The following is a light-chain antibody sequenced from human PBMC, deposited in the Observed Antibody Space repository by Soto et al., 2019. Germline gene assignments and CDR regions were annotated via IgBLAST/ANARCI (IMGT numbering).Light chain of an antibody. CDR1: QSVSSSY. V-gene: IGKV3-20*01. CDR2: AAS. CDR3: QQYGHSPWT. Sequence: EIVLTQSPGTLSLSPGERATLSCRSSQSVSSSYLAWYQQKPGQAPRLLIYAASSRAAGIPDRFSGSGSETDFTLTISRLEPEDFAVYYCQQYGHSPWTFGQGTKAEIK. J-gene: IGKJ1*01.